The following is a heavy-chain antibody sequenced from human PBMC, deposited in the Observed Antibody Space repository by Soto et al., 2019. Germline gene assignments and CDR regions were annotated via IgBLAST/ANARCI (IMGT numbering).Heavy chain of an antibody. CDR1: GYTISNFW. CDR2: IYPGDHET. J-gene: IGHJ4*02. CDR3: ARSPRSSPCFDY. V-gene: IGHV5-51*01. D-gene: IGHD6-13*01. Sequence: PGASLKISCQCSGYTISNFWIGWVRQLRGKGVEWMGIIYPGDHETRYSQSIHGKVTNSADKTINTAFLKWNSLEASDYSFDFCARSPRSSPCFDYWGQGALVTVSS.